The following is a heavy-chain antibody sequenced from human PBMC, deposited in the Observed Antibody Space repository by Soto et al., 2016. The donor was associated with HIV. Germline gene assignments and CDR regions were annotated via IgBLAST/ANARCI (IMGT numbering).Heavy chain of an antibody. CDR3: ATDDPFFKDKDSYDAFDI. CDR1: GYTLTELP. V-gene: IGHV1-24*01. Sequence: QVQLVQSGAEVKKPGASVEVSCKVSGYTLTELPMHWVRQAPGKGLEWMGSFDPEDGETIYAQKFQGRVTLTADTSTDTAYMELSSLRSEDTAVYYCATDDPFFKDKDSYDAFDIWGQGTMVTVSS. J-gene: IGHJ3*02. CDR2: FDPEDGET. D-gene: IGHD3-10*01.